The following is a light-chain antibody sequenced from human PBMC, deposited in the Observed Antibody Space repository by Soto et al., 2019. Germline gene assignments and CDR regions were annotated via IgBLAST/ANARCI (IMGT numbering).Light chain of an antibody. Sequence: EIVLTQSPATLSLSPGERSTLSYRASQSVSSYLAWYQQKPGQAPRLLIYDASNRATGIPARFSGSGSGTDFTLTISSLEPEDFGVYYCQHRSCWPLTFGGGTKGDNK. CDR3: QHRSCWPLT. CDR2: DAS. CDR1: QSVSSY. J-gene: IGKJ4*01. V-gene: IGKV3-11*01.